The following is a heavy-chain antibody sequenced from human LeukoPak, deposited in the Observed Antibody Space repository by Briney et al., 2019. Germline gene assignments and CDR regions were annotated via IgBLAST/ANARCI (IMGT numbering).Heavy chain of an antibody. CDR1: GYTFTGYY. V-gene: IGHV1-2*02. CDR2: INPNSGGT. CDR3: ARDAQQQLDLNRFDY. Sequence: ASVKVSCKASGYTFTGYYMHWVRQAPGQGLEWMGWINPNSGGTNYAQKFQGRVTMTRDTSISTAYMELSRLRSDDTAVYYCARDAQQQLDLNRFDYWGQGTLVTDSS. D-gene: IGHD6-13*01. J-gene: IGHJ4*02.